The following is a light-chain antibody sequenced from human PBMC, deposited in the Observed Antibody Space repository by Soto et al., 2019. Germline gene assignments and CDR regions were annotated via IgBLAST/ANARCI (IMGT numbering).Light chain of an antibody. V-gene: IGKV1-5*01. CDR3: QQYNTYPFT. CDR2: DAS. Sequence: DIQMTQSPSTLSASIGDRVTITCRASQSISNWLAWYQQRPGKAPKVLIYDASSLESGVPSRFSGSGSGTEFTLTISCLQPDDFATYYCQQYNTYPFTFGPGIKVDIK. J-gene: IGKJ3*01. CDR1: QSISNW.